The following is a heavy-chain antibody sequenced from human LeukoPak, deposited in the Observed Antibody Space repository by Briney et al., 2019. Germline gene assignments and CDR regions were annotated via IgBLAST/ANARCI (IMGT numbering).Heavy chain of an antibody. Sequence: SVKVSCKASGGTFSSYAISWVRQAPGQGLEWMGRIIPILGIANYAQKFQGRVTITADKSTSTAYMELSRLSSKYTAVYYCARDIVVKGIAHDYWGQGTLVTVSS. CDR3: ARDIVVKGIAHDY. J-gene: IGHJ4*02. CDR2: IIPILGIA. CDR1: GGTFSSYA. D-gene: IGHD6-13*01. V-gene: IGHV1-69*04.